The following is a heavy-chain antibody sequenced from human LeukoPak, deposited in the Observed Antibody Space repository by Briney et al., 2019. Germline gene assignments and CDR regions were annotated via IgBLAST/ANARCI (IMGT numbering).Heavy chain of an antibody. CDR3: ARLRPDCGGKVSYFDY. J-gene: IGHJ4*02. CDR2: IYTSGST. D-gene: IGHD4-23*01. Sequence: SETLSLTCTVSGGSISSYYWSWIRQPPGKGLEWIGYIYTSGSTNYNPSLKSRVTISVDTSKDQFSLKLSSVTAADTAVYYCARLRPDCGGKVSYFDYWGQGTLVTVSS. CDR1: GGSISSYY. V-gene: IGHV4-4*09.